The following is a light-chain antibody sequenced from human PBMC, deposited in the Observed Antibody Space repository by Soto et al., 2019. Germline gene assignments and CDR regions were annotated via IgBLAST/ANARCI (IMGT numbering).Light chain of an antibody. CDR1: QSVSRY. V-gene: IGKV3-11*01. J-gene: IGKJ4*01. Sequence: EIVLTQSPATLSLSPGERATLSCRASQSVSRYLAWYQQKPGQAPRLLIYDASTRATGIPARFSGSGSGTDFTLTISSLEPEDFAVYYCQQRGSWPPTFGGGTKVEVK. CDR3: QQRGSWPPT. CDR2: DAS.